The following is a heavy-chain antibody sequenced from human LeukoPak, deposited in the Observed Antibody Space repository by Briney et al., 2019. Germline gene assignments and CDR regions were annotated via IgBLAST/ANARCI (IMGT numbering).Heavy chain of an antibody. D-gene: IGHD4-11*01. CDR1: GFTFNTYW. CDR2: INVVGSRT. V-gene: IGHV3-74*03. Sequence: TGGSLRLSCAASGFTFNTYWMHSVRQDPGRGLVWVSRINVVGSRTAYADSVKGRFTISRDNAKNTVCLHRNSLRAEETALFYCARETGASNYDSWGQGTLVTVSS. CDR3: ARETGASNYDS. J-gene: IGHJ5*01.